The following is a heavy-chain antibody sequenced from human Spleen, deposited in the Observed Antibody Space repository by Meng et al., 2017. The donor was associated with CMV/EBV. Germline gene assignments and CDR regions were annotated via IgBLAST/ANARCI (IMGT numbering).Heavy chain of an antibody. Sequence: SVKVSCKASGGTLSSHGISWVRQAPGQGLEWMGGIIPILGTANYAQKFQGKVSITTDESASTAYMELSSLRSEDTAVYYCARTKIAAAGNWFDPWGQGTLVTVSS. V-gene: IGHV1-69*05. D-gene: IGHD6-13*01. CDR3: ARTKIAAAGNWFDP. CDR1: GGTLSSHG. J-gene: IGHJ5*02. CDR2: IIPILGTA.